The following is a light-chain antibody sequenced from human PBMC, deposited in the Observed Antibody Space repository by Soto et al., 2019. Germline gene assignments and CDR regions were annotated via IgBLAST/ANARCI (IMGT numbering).Light chain of an antibody. CDR3: QQYDSYSGLT. Sequence: DIQMTQSPSTLSASVGDRVTITCRASQSISNWLAWYQQKPGKAPKLLIYTASNLNSGVPSRLSGSGSGTEFTLSIRSLQPDDFATYYCQQYDSYSGLTFGGGTKVEIK. CDR1: QSISNW. CDR2: TAS. V-gene: IGKV1-5*03. J-gene: IGKJ4*01.